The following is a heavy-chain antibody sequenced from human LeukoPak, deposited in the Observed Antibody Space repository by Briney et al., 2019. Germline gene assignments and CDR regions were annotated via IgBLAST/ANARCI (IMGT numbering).Heavy chain of an antibody. Sequence: GGSLRLSCAASGFTFSDYYMSWIRQAPGKGLEWVSYISSSSSYTNYADSVKGRFTISRDNAKNSLYLQMNSLRAEDTAVYYCARFSSSWFDAFDIWGQGTVVTVSS. CDR2: ISSSSSYT. J-gene: IGHJ3*02. CDR1: GFTFSDYY. CDR3: ARFSSSWFDAFDI. V-gene: IGHV3-11*03. D-gene: IGHD6-13*01.